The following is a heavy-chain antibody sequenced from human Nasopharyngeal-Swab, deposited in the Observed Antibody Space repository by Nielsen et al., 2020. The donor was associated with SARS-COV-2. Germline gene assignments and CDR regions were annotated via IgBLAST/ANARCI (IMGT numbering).Heavy chain of an antibody. D-gene: IGHD4-17*01. CDR2: ISYDGSNK. V-gene: IGHV3-30-3*01. Sequence: SLRLSCAASGFTFSSYAIHLFRQAPVKGLEWVAVISYDGSNKYYADSVKGRFTISRDNSKNTLYLQMNSLRAEDTAVYYCAIPLTTPMNYWGQGTLVTVSS. CDR1: GFTFSSYA. CDR3: AIPLTTPMNY. J-gene: IGHJ4*02.